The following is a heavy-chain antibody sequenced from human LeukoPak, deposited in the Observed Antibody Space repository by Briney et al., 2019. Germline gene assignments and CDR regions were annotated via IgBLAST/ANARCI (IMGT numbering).Heavy chain of an antibody. CDR1: GFTFSNYG. D-gene: IGHD3-16*01. J-gene: IGHJ4*02. V-gene: IGHV3-30*18. Sequence: GGSLRLSCAASGFTFSNYGMHWVRQAPGKGLEWVAFMSYNERNKYYGDSVKGRFTISRDISKNTLYLQMDSLRAEDTAVYYCANGPMITFGGLSEREFDYWGQGTQVIVSS. CDR2: MSYNERNK. CDR3: ANGPMITFGGLSEREFDY.